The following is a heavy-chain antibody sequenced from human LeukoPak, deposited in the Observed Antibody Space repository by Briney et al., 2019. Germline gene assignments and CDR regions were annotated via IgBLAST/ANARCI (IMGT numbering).Heavy chain of an antibody. CDR1: GFTFNKYG. CDR2: IWNDGSNE. D-gene: IGHD6-19*01. V-gene: IGHV3-30*02. Sequence: AGGSLRLSCVASGFTFNKYGIHWVRQAPGKGLEWVAVIWNDGSNEYYADSVKGRFTISRDNSKNTLYLQMNSLRAEDTAVYYCAKDRTVARKEYYFDYWGQGTLVTVSS. CDR3: AKDRTVARKEYYFDY. J-gene: IGHJ4*02.